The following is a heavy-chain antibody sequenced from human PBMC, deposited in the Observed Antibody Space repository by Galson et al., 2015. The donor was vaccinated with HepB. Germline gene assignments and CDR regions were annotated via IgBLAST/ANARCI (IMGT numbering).Heavy chain of an antibody. Sequence: SLRLSCAASGFTFSSYGMHWVRQAPGKGLEWVAVIWYDGSNKYYADSVKGRFTISRDNSKNTLYLQMNSLRAEDTAVYYCAREGIAVAGTFDYWGQGTLVPVSS. J-gene: IGHJ4*02. CDR1: GFTFSSYG. V-gene: IGHV3-33*01. CDR3: AREGIAVAGTFDY. CDR2: IWYDGSNK. D-gene: IGHD6-19*01.